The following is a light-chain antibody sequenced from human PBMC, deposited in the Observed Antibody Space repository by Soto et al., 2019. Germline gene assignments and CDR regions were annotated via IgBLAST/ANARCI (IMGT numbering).Light chain of an antibody. Sequence: EIVLTQSPGTLSVSPGERATLSCRASQSVRSSYLAWYQQKPGQAPRLLINGASSRATGIPDRFSGSGSGTDFTLTISRLEPEDFAVYYCQQYGSSPQTFGQGTKVEIK. CDR3: QQYGSSPQT. CDR2: GAS. J-gene: IGKJ1*01. CDR1: QSVRSSY. V-gene: IGKV3-20*01.